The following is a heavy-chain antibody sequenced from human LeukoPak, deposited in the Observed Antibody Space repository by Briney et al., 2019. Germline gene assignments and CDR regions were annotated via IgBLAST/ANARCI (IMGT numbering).Heavy chain of an antibody. D-gene: IGHD3-22*01. J-gene: IGHJ1*01. V-gene: IGHV3-15*01. CDR3: TAVHYYDSSGLSH. Sequence: GGSLRPSCAASGFTFSNAWMSWVRQAPGKGLEWVGRIKSKTDGGTTDYAAPVKGRFTISRDDSKNTLYLQMNSLKTEDTAVYYCTAVHYYDSSGLSHWGQGTLVTVSS. CDR2: IKSKTDGGTT. CDR1: GFTFSNAW.